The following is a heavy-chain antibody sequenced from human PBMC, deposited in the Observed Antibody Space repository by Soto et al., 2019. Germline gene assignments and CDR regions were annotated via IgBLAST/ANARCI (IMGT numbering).Heavy chain of an antibody. CDR3: AAPPRY. CDR2: IYDSGST. J-gene: IGHJ4*02. D-gene: IGHD6-6*01. Sequence: QVQLQESGPGLVKPSETLSLTCTISGGSISSYYWSLIRQPPGKGLEWIGYIYDSGSTNYNPSLKSRVTISLDTSKNQFSLKLTSVTAADTAVYYCAAPPRYWRQGTLVTVSS. CDR1: GGSISSYY. V-gene: IGHV4-59*01.